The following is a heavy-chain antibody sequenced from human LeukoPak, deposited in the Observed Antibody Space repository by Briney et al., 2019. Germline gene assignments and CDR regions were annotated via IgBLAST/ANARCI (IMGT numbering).Heavy chain of an antibody. D-gene: IGHD2-15*01. CDR3: ARVGIEGPFDY. V-gene: IGHV1-18*01. CDR2: ISAYNGNT. J-gene: IGHJ4*02. CDR1: GYTFINSA. Sequence: ASVKVSCKASGYTFINSAITWVRQAPGQGLEWMGWISAYNGNTNYAQKLQGRVTMTTDTSTSTAYMELRSLRSDDTAVYYCARVGIEGPFDYWGQGTLVTVSS.